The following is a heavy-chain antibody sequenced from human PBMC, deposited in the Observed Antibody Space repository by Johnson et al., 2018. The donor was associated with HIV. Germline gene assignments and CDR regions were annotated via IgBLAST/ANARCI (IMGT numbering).Heavy chain of an antibody. CDR3: ARAMYTSGWSYDAFDI. CDR1: GFTVSSNY. CDR2: IYSGGST. V-gene: IGHV3-53*01. Sequence: EVQLVESGGGLIQPGGSLRLSCAASGFTVSSNYMNWVRQAPGKGLEWVSVIYSGGSTYHADSVRGRFTISRDNSKNTLYLQMNSLRAEDTAVYYCARAMYTSGWSYDAFDIWGQGTKVTVSS. J-gene: IGHJ3*02. D-gene: IGHD6-19*01.